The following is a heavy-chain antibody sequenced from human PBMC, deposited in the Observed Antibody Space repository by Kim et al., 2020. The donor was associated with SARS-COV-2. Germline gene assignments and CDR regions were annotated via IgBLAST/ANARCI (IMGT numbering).Heavy chain of an antibody. J-gene: IGHJ1*01. Sequence: APKVKGRVTMTRDKSTSTVYMELSSLRSEDTAVYYCARVPGGLAEYFQHWGQGTLVTVSS. V-gene: IGHV1-46*01. D-gene: IGHD3-10*01. CDR3: ARVPGGLAEYFQH.